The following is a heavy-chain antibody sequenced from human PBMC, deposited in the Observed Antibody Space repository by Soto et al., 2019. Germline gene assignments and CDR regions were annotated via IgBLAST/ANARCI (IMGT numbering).Heavy chain of an antibody. CDR2: ILYSGST. D-gene: IGHD3-10*01. Sequence: QVQLQESGPGLVKPSETLSLTCTVSGGSISNHYWNWIRQPPGRGLEWIGNILYSGSTNYNPSLKSRVTISVDTSRNQFSLKLSSVTAADTAVYYCAGDTYGLDYWSQGTLVSVSS. CDR1: GGSISNHY. J-gene: IGHJ4*02. CDR3: AGDTYGLDY. V-gene: IGHV4-59*11.